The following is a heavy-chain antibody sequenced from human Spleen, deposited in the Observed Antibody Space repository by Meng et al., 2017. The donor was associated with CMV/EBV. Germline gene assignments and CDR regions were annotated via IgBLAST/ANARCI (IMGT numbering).Heavy chain of an antibody. Sequence: QLLLQESGPGLVKPSETLSLTCTLSGGSITSTSSYWGWVRQPPGKGLEWIGSIYYRGSTNYNPSLKSRISMSVDMSKNQFSLKVNSVTAADTAIYYCVISSHNWGQGTLVTVSS. D-gene: IGHD3-3*02. J-gene: IGHJ4*02. CDR3: VISSHN. CDR2: IYYRGST. CDR1: GGSITSTSSY. V-gene: IGHV4-39*07.